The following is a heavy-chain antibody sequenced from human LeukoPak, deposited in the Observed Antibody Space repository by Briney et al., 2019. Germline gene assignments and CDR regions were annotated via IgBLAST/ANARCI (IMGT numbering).Heavy chain of an antibody. J-gene: IGHJ6*02. CDR3: ARDSVAAIGTGYYYYGMDV. Sequence: SETLSLTCTVSGGSISSSSYYWGWIRQPPGKGLEWIESIYYSGSTYYNPSLKSRVTISVDTSKNQFSLKLSSVTAADTAVYYCARDSVAAIGTGYYYYGMDVWGQGTTVTVSS. V-gene: IGHV4-39*07. D-gene: IGHD1-1*01. CDR2: IYYSGST. CDR1: GGSISSSSYY.